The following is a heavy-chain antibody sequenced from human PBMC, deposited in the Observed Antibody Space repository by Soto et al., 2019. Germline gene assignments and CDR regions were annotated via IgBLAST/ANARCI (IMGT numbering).Heavy chain of an antibody. CDR1: GYTFINFA. Sequence: QVQLVQSGAEVKKPGASVKVSCKASGYTFINFAMHWVRPAPGQRLQWMVWIDGDNGDTKYSQNFQGRFTITRDPSASTAYMDLGSVRSEDTAVYFCARGHSPQYDGYFDYWGQGTLVTVSS. D-gene: IGHD4-4*01. CDR3: ARGHSPQYDGYFDY. J-gene: IGHJ4*02. CDR2: IDGDNGDT. V-gene: IGHV1-3*01.